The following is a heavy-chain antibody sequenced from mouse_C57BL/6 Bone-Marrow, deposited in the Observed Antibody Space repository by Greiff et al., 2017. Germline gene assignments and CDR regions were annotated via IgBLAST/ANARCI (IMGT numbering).Heavy chain of an antibody. J-gene: IGHJ1*03. CDR2: INPNNGGT. CDR1: GYTFTDYY. D-gene: IGHD1-1*01. CDR3: ARVLPLEFDV. V-gene: IGHV1-26*01. Sequence: EVQLQQSGPELVKPGASVKISCKASGYTFTDYYMNWVKQSHGKSLEWIGDINPNNGGTSYNQKFKGKATLTVDKSSSTAYMELRRLTSEDSAVYYCARVLPLEFDVWGTGTTVTVSA.